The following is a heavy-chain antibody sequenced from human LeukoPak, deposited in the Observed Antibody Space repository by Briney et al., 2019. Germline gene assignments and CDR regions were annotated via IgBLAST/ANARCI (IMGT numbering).Heavy chain of an antibody. D-gene: IGHD3-9*01. J-gene: IGHJ4*02. CDR2: ISSSSSTI. CDR3: ARGPYYDILTGFLDY. CDR1: GFTFSSYG. Sequence: GGSLRLSCAASGFTFSSYGMNWVRQAPGKGLEWVSYISSSSSTIYYADSVKGRFTISRDNAKNSLYLQMNSLRAEDTAVYYCARGPYYDILTGFLDYWGQGTLVTVSS. V-gene: IGHV3-48*01.